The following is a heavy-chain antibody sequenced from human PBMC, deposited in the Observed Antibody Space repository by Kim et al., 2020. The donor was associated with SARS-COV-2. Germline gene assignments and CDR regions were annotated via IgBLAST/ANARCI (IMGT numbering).Heavy chain of an antibody. J-gene: IGHJ4*02. Sequence: GGSLRLSCAASGFTFSHYTMNWVRQAPGKGLEWVSFIGASSENMHYADSVRGRFTISRDNANNSLFLQMNSLRDEDTAVYYCARDLAYYDRSDYLFDYWGQGTLVSVSS. CDR3: ARDLAYYDRSDYLFDY. D-gene: IGHD3-22*01. CDR1: GFTFSHYT. V-gene: IGHV3-48*02. CDR2: IGASSENM.